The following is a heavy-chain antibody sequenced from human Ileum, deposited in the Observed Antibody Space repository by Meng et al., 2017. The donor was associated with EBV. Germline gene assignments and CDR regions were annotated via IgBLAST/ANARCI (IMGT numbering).Heavy chain of an antibody. CDR3: ARGGWSLDY. CDR1: GGSIISYY. CDR2: IYYSGST. D-gene: IGHD2-15*01. Sequence: QVTLQGSGPGLVKPSETLSLTCHVSGGSIISYYWSWIRQPPGKGLEWIGYIYYSGSTNYNPSLKSRVTISVDTSKNQFSLNLSSVTAADTAVYYCARGGWSLDYWGQGTLVTVSS. J-gene: IGHJ4*02. V-gene: IGHV4-59*08.